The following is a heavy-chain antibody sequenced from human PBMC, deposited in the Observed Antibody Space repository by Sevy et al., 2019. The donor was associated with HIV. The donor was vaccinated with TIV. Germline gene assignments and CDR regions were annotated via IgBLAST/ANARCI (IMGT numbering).Heavy chain of an antibody. D-gene: IGHD2-21*02. CDR1: GYSISSGYY. CDR2: IYHSGTT. V-gene: IGHV4-38-2*01. Sequence: SETLSLTCAVSGYSISSGYYWGWIRQSPGKGLEWIGNIYHSGTTYYNPSLKSRVTISVDTSKNQFSLKRRSVTATDTAVYYCARASGGDKLDYYGMDVWGQGTTVTVSS. J-gene: IGHJ6*02. CDR3: ARASGGDKLDYYGMDV.